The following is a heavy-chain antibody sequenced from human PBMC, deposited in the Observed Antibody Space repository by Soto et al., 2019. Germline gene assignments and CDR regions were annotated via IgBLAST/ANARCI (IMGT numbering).Heavy chain of an antibody. CDR1: GYRFTSYW. CDR3: ARKDKSGYFNWFDT. J-gene: IGHJ5*02. CDR2: IFPSDSDT. Sequence: GESLKISCRTSGYRFTSYWIAWVRQMPGKGLEWMGIIFPSDSDTRYSPSFQGQVTISADRSTSTVFLQWASLKASDTAVYFCARKDKSGYFNWFDTWGKDTLATVSS. D-gene: IGHD3-22*01. V-gene: IGHV5-51*01.